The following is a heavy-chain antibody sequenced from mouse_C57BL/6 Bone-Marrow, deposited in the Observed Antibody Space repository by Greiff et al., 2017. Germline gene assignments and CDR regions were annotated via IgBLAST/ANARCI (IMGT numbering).Heavy chain of an antibody. Sequence: QVQLKQSGAELARPGASVKMSCKASGYTFTSYTMHWVKLRPGQGLEWIGYINPSSGYTKYNQKFKDKATLTADKSSSTAYMQLSSLTSADSAVYYGARWGGFAYWGQGTLVTVSA. CDR2: INPSSGYT. CDR1: GYTFTSYT. J-gene: IGHJ3*01. V-gene: IGHV1-4*01. CDR3: ARWGGFAY.